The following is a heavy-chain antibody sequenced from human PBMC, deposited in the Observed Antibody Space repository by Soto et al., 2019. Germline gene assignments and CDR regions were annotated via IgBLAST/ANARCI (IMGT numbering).Heavy chain of an antibody. CDR2: ISLYSDGT. D-gene: IGHD2-2*01. CDR3: ARVVPGAEAWFGP. Sequence: VKVSFKPSCYTFSNYGITWVRQAPGQPLEWLGWISLYSDGTNYAQKFQGRVSMTTDTSTTTAYMELRSLRSDDTAVYYCARVVPGAEAWFGPWGQGTLVTAPQ. CDR1: CYTFSNYG. J-gene: IGHJ5*02. V-gene: IGHV1-18*01.